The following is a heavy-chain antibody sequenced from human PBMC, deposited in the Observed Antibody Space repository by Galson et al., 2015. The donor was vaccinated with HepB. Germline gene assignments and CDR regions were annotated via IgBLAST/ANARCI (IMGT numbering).Heavy chain of an antibody. D-gene: IGHD1-14*01. Sequence: SLRLSCAASGFTFTRYWMSWVRQAPGKGLEWVAYIKEDRSAKNYVDSVKGRFTISRDNAKNSLYLQMNSLRAEDTAVYYCARDRIPGYNRNCLDYWGQGTLVTVSS. V-gene: IGHV3-7*03. CDR3: ARDRIPGYNRNCLDY. CDR2: IKEDRSAK. CDR1: GFTFTRYW. J-gene: IGHJ4*02.